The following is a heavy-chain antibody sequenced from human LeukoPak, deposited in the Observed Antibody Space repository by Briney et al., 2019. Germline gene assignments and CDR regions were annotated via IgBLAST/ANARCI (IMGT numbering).Heavy chain of an antibody. CDR2: ISSSSSTI. J-gene: IGHJ5*02. D-gene: IGHD6-13*01. V-gene: IGHV3-48*01. CDR1: GFTFSSYA. Sequence: GGSLRLSCAASGFTFSSYAMNWVRQAPGKGLEWVSYISSSSSTIYYADYVKGRFTISRDNAKNSLYLQMNSLRAEDTAVYYCAREKTSAVGIAAAGTGPWFDPWGQGTLVTVSS. CDR3: AREKTSAVGIAAAGTGPWFDP.